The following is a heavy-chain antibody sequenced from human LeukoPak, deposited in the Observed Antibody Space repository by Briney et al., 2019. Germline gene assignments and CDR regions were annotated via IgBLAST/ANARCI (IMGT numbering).Heavy chain of an antibody. J-gene: IGHJ4*02. D-gene: IGHD3-10*01. CDR3: AKALWFGEPADY. CDR2: IFGSGDRT. Sequence: PGGSLRLSCVASGLTFSSYAMTWVRQGPGKGLEWVSTIFGSGDRTQYTDSVKGRFTISRDNSKNTLYLQMNSLRAEDTAVYYCAKALWFGEPADYWGQGTLVTVSS. V-gene: IGHV3-23*01. CDR1: GLTFSSYA.